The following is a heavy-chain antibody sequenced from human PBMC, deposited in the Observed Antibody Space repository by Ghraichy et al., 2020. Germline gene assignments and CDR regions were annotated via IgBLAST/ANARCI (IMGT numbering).Heavy chain of an antibody. Sequence: GGSLRLFCAASGFTFSSYAMSWVRQAPGKGLEWVSAISGSGGSTYYADSVKGRFTISRDNSKNTLYLQMNSLRAEDTAVYYCAKDQRSSGWPDYFDYWGQGTLVTVSS. J-gene: IGHJ4*02. V-gene: IGHV3-23*01. CDR2: ISGSGGST. CDR1: GFTFSSYA. CDR3: AKDQRSSGWPDYFDY. D-gene: IGHD6-19*01.